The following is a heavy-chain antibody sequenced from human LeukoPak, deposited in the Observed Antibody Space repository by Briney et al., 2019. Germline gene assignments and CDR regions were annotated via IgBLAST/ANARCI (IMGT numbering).Heavy chain of an antibody. CDR2: IIPIFGTA. CDR1: GGTFSSYA. V-gene: IGHV1-69*06. CDR3: ARGMDTAF. D-gene: IGHD5-18*01. Sequence: GASVKVSCKASGGTFSSYAISWVRQAPGQGLEWMGGIIPIFGTANYAQKFQGRVTMTRDNSITTAYMELSSLRGDDTAVYFCARGMDTAFWGQGTPVTVSS. J-gene: IGHJ4*02.